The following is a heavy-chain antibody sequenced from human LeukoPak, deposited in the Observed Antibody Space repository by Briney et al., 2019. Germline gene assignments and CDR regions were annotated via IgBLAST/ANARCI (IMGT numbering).Heavy chain of an antibody. CDR2: INPNSGGT. J-gene: IGHJ4*02. V-gene: IGHV1-2*02. D-gene: IGHD3-10*01. Sequence: ASVKVSCKASGYTFTGYYMHWVRQAPGQGLEWMGWINPNSGGTNYAQKFQGRVTMTRDTSTSTVYMELSSLRSEDTAVYYCAREYYYATGYWGQGTLVTVSS. CDR1: GYTFTGYY. CDR3: AREYYYATGY.